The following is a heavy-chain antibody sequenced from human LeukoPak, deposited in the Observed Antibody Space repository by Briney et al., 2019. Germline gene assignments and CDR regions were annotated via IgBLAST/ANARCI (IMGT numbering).Heavy chain of an antibody. J-gene: IGHJ1*01. CDR3: AKEENEYFQH. CDR1: GFTFSSYA. CDR2: ISYDGSNK. Sequence: AGGSLRLSCAASGFTFSSYAMHWVRQAPGKGLEWVAVISYDGSNKYYADSVKGRFTISRDNSKNTLYLQMNSLRAEDTAVYYCAKEENEYFQHWGQGTLVTVSS. V-gene: IGHV3-30*04.